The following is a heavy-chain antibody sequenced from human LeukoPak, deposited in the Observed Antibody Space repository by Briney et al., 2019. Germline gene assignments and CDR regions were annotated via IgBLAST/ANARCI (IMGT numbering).Heavy chain of an antibody. V-gene: IGHV4-39*01. CDR3: ARRSGSANSDY. J-gene: IGHJ4*02. CDR2: IYYSGST. CDR1: GGSISSYY. D-gene: IGHD6-19*01. Sequence: TSETLSLTCTVSGGSISSYYWGWIRQPPGKGLEWIGSIYYSGSTYYNPSLKSRVTISVDTSKNQFSLKLRSVTAADTAVYYCARRSGSANSDYWGQGTLVTVSS.